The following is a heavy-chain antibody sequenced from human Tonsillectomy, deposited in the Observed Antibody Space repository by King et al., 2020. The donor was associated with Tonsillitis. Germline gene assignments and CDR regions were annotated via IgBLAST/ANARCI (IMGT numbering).Heavy chain of an antibody. CDR2: IKRFGGST. V-gene: IGHV3-74*01. CDR1: GFTFSNFW. CDR3: ARGNYGMDV. Sequence: GQLVQSGGGLVQPGGSLRLSCAASGFTFSNFWMTWVRQAQGKGLVWVSNIKRFGGSTNYADSGKGRFTISRDNAKNTLYLEMNSLRDEEAAVYYCARGNYGMDVWGQGTTVSVSS. J-gene: IGHJ6*02.